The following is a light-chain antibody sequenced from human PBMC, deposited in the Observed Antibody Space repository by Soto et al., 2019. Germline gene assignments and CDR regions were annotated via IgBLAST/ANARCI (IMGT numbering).Light chain of an antibody. CDR2: DVT. CDR1: NSDIGGYNY. J-gene: IGLJ1*01. CDR3: SSYAGSNNYV. Sequence: QSALTQPPSASGSPGQSVTISCTGTNSDIGGYNYVSWYQHHPGKAPKLMIYDVTKRPSGVPDRFSGSRSSNTASLTVSGLQAEDEADYYCSSYAGSNNYVFGTGTKLTVL. V-gene: IGLV2-8*01.